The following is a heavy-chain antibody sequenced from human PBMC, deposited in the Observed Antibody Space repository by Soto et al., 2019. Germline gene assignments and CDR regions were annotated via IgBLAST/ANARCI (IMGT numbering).Heavy chain of an antibody. CDR2: IYYSGST. D-gene: IGHD6-25*01. V-gene: IGHV4-59*01. CDR3: ERYSGHRDRHAFPTRRSPDL. J-gene: IGHJ2*01. Sequence: SETLSLTCTVSGGCISSYYRSWIRQPPGKGLEWIGYIYYSGSTNYTPSLKSRVTISVDTSKNQFSLKLSSVTAADTAVYYCERYSGHRDRHAFPTRRSPDL. CDR1: GGCISSYY.